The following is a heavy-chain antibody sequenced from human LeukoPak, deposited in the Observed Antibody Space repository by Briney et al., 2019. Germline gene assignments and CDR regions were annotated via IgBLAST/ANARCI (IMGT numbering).Heavy chain of an antibody. J-gene: IGHJ4*02. D-gene: IGHD3-10*01. CDR2: IYHSGST. Sequence: PSETLSLTCAVSGGSISSSNWWSWVRQPPGKGLEWIGEIYHSGSTNYNPSPKSRVTISVDKSKNQLSLKLSSVTAADTAVYYCARYRGANGYYFDYWGQGTLVTVSS. V-gene: IGHV4-4*02. CDR1: GGSISSSNW. CDR3: ARYRGANGYYFDY.